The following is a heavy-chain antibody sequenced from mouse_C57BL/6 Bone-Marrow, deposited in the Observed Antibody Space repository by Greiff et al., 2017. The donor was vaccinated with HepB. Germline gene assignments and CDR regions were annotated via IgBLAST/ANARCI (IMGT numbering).Heavy chain of an antibody. CDR3: ARQGAVVATPYWYFDV. Sequence: QVQLQQPGAELVKPGASVKLSCKASGYTFTSYWMHWVRQRPGRGLEWIGRIDPNSGGTKYNEKFKSKATLTVDKPSSTAYMQLSSLTSEDSAVYYCARQGAVVATPYWYFDVWGTGTTVTVSS. CDR1: GYTFTSYW. CDR2: IDPNSGGT. D-gene: IGHD1-1*01. V-gene: IGHV1-72*01. J-gene: IGHJ1*03.